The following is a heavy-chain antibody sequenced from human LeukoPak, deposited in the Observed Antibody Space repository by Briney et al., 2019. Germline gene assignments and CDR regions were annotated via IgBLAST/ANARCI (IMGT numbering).Heavy chain of an antibody. J-gene: IGHJ4*02. D-gene: IGHD2-2*01. V-gene: IGHV4-39*01. CDR1: GGSISSSSYY. CDR3: ARHGGYCSSTSCYSSIGY. CDR2: IHYSGST. Sequence: SETLSLTCTVSGGSISSSSYYWGWIRQPPGKGLEWIGSIHYSGSTYYNPPLKSRVTISVDTSKNQFSLKLSSVTAADTAVYYCARHGGYCSSTSCYSSIGYWGQGTLVTVSS.